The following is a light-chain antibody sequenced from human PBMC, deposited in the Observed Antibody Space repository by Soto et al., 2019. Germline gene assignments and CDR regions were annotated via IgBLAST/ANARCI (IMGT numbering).Light chain of an antibody. V-gene: IGKV3-11*01. CDR3: QQRRSWPWT. J-gene: IGKJ1*01. CDR2: DAS. CDR1: QSVRSS. Sequence: EILLTQSPATLSLSPGERATLSCRASQSVRSSLAWYQQKPGQAPRLLIYDASTRATGIPGRFSGSGSGTDFTLTISNLEPEDFAVYYCQQRRSWPWTFGQGAKWEIK.